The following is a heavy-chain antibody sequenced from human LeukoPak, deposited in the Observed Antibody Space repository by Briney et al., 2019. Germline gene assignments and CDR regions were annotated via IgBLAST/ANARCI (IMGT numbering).Heavy chain of an antibody. Sequence: PGTSLRLSCAASGFTFSSYGMHWVRQAPGKGLEWVAVIWYDGSNKYYADSVKGRFTISRDNSKNTLYLQMNSLRAEDTAVYYCARVGLMATRPFDAFDIWGQGTMVTVSS. V-gene: IGHV3-33*08. J-gene: IGHJ3*02. CDR3: ARVGLMATRPFDAFDI. D-gene: IGHD5-24*01. CDR2: IWYDGSNK. CDR1: GFTFSSYG.